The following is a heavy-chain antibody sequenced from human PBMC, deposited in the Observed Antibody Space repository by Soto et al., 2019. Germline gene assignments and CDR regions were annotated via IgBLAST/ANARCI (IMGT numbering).Heavy chain of an antibody. CDR1: GFTFSSYD. J-gene: IGHJ5*02. CDR2: IGTAGDT. CDR3: ARAGTNADFWSGYNWFDP. D-gene: IGHD3-3*01. Sequence: GGSPRLSCAASGFTFSSYDMHWVRQATGKGLEWVSAIGTAGDTYYPGSVKGRFTISRENAKNSLYLQMNSLRAGDTAVYYCARAGTNADFWSGYNWFDPWGQGTLVTVSS. V-gene: IGHV3-13*01.